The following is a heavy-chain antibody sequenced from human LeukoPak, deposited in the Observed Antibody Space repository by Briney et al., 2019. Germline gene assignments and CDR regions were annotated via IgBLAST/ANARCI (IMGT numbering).Heavy chain of an antibody. CDR1: GYTFTSYG. CDR3: ARVGYYDSTGYYYFDY. D-gene: IGHD3-22*01. CDR2: ISAYNGNT. Sequence: ASVKVSCKASGYTFTSYGISWVRQAPGQGLEWMGWISAYNGNTNYAQKLQGRVTMNTDTSTSTAYMELRSLRSDNTAVYYCARVGYYDSTGYYYFDYWGQGTLVTVSS. J-gene: IGHJ4*02. V-gene: IGHV1-18*01.